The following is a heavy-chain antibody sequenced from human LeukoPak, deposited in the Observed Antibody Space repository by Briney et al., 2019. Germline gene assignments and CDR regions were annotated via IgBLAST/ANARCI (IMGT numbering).Heavy chain of an antibody. J-gene: IGHJ4*02. CDR3: ARASLWELPTFDY. V-gene: IGHV4-61*02. CDR1: GGSISSGSYY. Sequence: SETLSLTCTVSGGSISSGSYYWSWIRQPAGKGLEWIGRIYTSGSTNYNPSLKSRVTISVDTSKNQFSLKLSSVTAADTAVYYCARASLWELPTFDYWGQGTLVTLSS. CDR2: IYTSGST. D-gene: IGHD1-26*01.